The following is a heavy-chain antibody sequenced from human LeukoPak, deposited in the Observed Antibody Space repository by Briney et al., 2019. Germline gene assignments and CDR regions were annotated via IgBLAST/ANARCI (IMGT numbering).Heavy chain of an antibody. J-gene: IGHJ6*03. CDR3: ARLDRNYYYLDV. Sequence: ASVKVSCKTSGYTFTVHYMNWVRQAPGQGLEWMGRINPTTGVANYAQKFPGRITVTRDTSINTAYTELSSLTSDDTAVYYCARLDRNYYYLDVWGQGTTVTVSS. CDR2: INPTTGVA. V-gene: IGHV1-2*06. CDR1: GYTFTVHY. D-gene: IGHD1-1*01.